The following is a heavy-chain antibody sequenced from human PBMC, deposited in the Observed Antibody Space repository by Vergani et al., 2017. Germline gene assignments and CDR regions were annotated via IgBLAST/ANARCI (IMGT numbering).Heavy chain of an antibody. V-gene: IGHV4-59*12. D-gene: IGHD6-25*01. CDR1: GDSMNTYY. Sequence: QVQLQESGPGLVKPSETLSLTCSVSGDSMNTYYWTWIRQPPGKGLEWIGYIYDSGDTKYNPSLKSRVTMSLDTSQNQFSLKLRSVTAADTAVYYCARVDTQVPATSHFYYMDVWGKGTTVVVSS. J-gene: IGHJ6*03. CDR3: ARVDTQVPATSHFYYMDV. CDR2: IYDSGDT.